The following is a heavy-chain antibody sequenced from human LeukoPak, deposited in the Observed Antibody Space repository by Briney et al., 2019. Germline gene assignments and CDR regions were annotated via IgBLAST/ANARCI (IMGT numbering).Heavy chain of an antibody. J-gene: IGHJ5*02. V-gene: IGHV1-8*01. D-gene: IGHD5-12*01. CDR2: MNPNSGNT. CDR1: GYTFTSYD. CDR3: ARGVANHTRYNWFDP. Sequence: ASVKVSCKASGYTFTSYDINWVRQATGQGLEWMGWMNPNSGNTGYAQKFQGRVTMTRNTSISTAYMELSSLRSEDTAVYYCARGVANHTRYNWFDPWGQGTLVTVSS.